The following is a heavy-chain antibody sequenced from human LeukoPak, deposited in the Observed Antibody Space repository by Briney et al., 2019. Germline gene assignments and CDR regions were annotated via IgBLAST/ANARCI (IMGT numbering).Heavy chain of an antibody. J-gene: IGHJ3*02. D-gene: IGHD3-22*01. CDR1: GGSISSYY. V-gene: IGHV4-4*07. Sequence: PSETLSLTCTVSGGSISSYYWSWIREPAGKGLEWIGRIYTSGSTNYNPSLKSRVTISVDKSKNQFSLKLSSVTAADTAVYYCARGGDGSTYYLLDAFDIWGQGTMVTVSS. CDR3: ARGGDGSTYYLLDAFDI. CDR2: IYTSGST.